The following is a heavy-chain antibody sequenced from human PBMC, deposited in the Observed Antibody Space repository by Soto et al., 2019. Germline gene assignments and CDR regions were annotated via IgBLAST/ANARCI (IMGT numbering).Heavy chain of an antibody. V-gene: IGHV4-39*01. CDR1: GGSISSSSYY. CDR3: ARVFRGYCSGGSCYRRGGYNWFDP. CDR2: IYYSGST. Sequence: PSETLSLTCTVSGGSISSSSYYWGWIRQPPGKGLEWIGSIYYSGSTNYNPSLKSRVTISVDTSKNQFSLKLSSVTAADTAVYYCARVFRGYCSGGSCYRRGGYNWFDPWGQGTLVTVSS. J-gene: IGHJ5*02. D-gene: IGHD2-15*01.